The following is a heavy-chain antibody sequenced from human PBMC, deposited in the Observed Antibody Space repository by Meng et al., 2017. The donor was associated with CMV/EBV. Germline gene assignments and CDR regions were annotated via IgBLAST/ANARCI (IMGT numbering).Heavy chain of an antibody. CDR1: GFTFSDYY. V-gene: IGHV3-11*01. J-gene: IGHJ5*02. D-gene: IGHD3-22*01. CDR2: ISSSGSTI. CDR3: ARTGNYYDSSGYYRPFDP. Sequence: LSLTCAASGFTFSDYYMSWIRQAPGKGLEWVSYISSSGSTIYYADSVKGRFTISRDNAKNSLYLQMNSLRAEDTAVYYCARTGNYYDSSGYYRPFDPWGQGTLVTVSS.